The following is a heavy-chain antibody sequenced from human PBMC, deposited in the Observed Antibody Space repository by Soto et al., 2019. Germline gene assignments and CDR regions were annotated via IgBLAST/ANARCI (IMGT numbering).Heavy chain of an antibody. D-gene: IGHD6-19*01. CDR3: ARRHLAVAVSPWFDP. V-gene: IGHV2-26*01. Sequence: QVTLKESGPVLVKPTETLTLRCTVSGLSITDSEMGVSGIRQPPGQPLEWLAHIDSSGEKSYRTFLKSRLAISKATSKSQIVLTMTNMDPADTATYYCARRHLAVAVSPWFDPLGQGIPVTVSS. CDR1: GLSITDSEMG. CDR2: IDSSGEK. J-gene: IGHJ5*02.